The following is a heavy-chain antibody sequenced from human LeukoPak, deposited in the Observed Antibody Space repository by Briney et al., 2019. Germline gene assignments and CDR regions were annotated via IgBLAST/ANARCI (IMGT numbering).Heavy chain of an antibody. D-gene: IGHD3-22*01. J-gene: IGHJ5*02. V-gene: IGHV4-59*04. Sequence: SETLSLTCTVSGGSISSYYWSWIRQPPGKGLEWIGNIYYSGSTYYNPSLKSRVTISVDTSKNQFSLRLSSVTAADTAVYYCARLGTGYDSSGYSIGWFDPWGQGTLVSVSS. CDR2: IYYSGST. CDR1: GGSISSYY. CDR3: ARLGTGYDSSGYSIGWFDP.